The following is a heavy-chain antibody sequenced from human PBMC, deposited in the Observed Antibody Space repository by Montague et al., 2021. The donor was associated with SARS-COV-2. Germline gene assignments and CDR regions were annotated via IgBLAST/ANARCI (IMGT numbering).Heavy chain of an antibody. D-gene: IGHD3-22*01. CDR2: ISYDGSNK. CDR3: ARVIVVGYYGMDV. Sequence: SRRLSWAASGFTFSSYAMHWVRQAPGKGLEWVAVISYDGSNKYYADSVKGRFTISRDNSKNTLYLQMNSLRAEDTAVYYCARVIVVGYYGMDVWGQGTTVTVSS. J-gene: IGHJ6*02. CDR1: GFTFSSYA. V-gene: IGHV3-30-3*01.